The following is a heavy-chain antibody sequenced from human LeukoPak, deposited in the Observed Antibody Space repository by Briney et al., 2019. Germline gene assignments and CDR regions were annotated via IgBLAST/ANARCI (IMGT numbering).Heavy chain of an antibody. CDR2: ISGSGGST. CDR3: AKAMTSPVVPAAEIDY. V-gene: IGHV3-23*01. CDR1: GFTFSSYA. Sequence: TGGSLRLSCAASGFTFSSYAMSWVRQAPGKGLEWVSAISGSGGSTYYADSVKGRFTISRDNSKNTLYLQMNSLRAEDTAVYYCAKAMTSPVVPAAEIDYWGQGTLVTVSS. J-gene: IGHJ4*02. D-gene: IGHD2-2*01.